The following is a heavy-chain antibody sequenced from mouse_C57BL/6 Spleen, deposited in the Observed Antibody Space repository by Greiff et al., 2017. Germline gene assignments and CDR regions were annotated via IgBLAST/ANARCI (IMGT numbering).Heavy chain of an antibody. CDR2: ISSGSSTI. Sequence: EVKLVESGGGLVKPGGSLKLSCAASGFTFSDYGMHWVRQAPEKGLEWVAYISSGSSTIYYADTVKGRFTISRDNAKNTLFLQMTSLRSEDTAMYYCGHGSSYRDYAMDYWGQGTSVTVSS. V-gene: IGHV5-17*01. J-gene: IGHJ4*01. CDR1: GFTFSDYG. CDR3: GHGSSYRDYAMDY. D-gene: IGHD1-1*01.